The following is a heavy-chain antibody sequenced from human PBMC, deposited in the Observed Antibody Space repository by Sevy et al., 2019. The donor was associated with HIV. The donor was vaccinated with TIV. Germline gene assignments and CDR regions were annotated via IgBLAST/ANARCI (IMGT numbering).Heavy chain of an antibody. CDR1: GYRFADYW. V-gene: IGHV5-51*01. D-gene: IGHD1-1*01. J-gene: IGHJ6*02. Sequence: GESLKISCKASGYRFADYWIGWVRQMPGKGLEYMGIIYPGDSDTRYSPPFQGQVTISVDKSISTAYLQWSSLKASDSAIYYRARGARGTLPAYYYYTLNVWGQGTTVTVSS. CDR2: IYPGDSDT. CDR3: ARGARGTLPAYYYYTLNV.